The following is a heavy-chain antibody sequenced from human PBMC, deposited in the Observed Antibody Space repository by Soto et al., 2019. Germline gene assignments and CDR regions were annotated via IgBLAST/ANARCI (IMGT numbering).Heavy chain of an antibody. CDR3: AKNSFSGSKRIRDS. CDR1: GFRDGFPFSDYD. V-gene: IGHV3-30*18. Sequence: QVQLVESGGGVVQPGRSLRLSCAASGFRDGFPFSDYDMHWVRQAPGKGLEWVALISFDGSTKNYVDSVEGRFTISRDNSRDTLFLQMDSLRPEDTAVYYCAKNSFSGSKRIRDSWGQGTLVTVSS. J-gene: IGHJ5*02. CDR2: ISFDGSTK. D-gene: IGHD1-26*01.